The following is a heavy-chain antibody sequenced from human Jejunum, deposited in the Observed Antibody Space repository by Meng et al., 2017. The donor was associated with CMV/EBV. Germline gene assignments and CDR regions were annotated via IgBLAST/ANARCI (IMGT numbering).Heavy chain of an antibody. V-gene: IGHV3-49*04. CDR2: IRSKAYGETT. D-gene: IGHD5-24*01. CDR1: GAYA. J-gene: IGHJ4*02. CDR3: TRNLPNVEMATITLDY. Sequence: GAYAMGWVRQAPGKGLEWVGFIRSKAYGETTEYAASVKGRFIISRDDSKSIAYLQMNSLKTEDTAVYYCTRNLPNVEMATITLDYWGQGTLVTVSS.